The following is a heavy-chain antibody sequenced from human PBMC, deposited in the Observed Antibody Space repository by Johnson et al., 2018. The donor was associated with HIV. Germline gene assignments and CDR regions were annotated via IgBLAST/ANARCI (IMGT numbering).Heavy chain of an antibody. CDR1: GLTFSSYG. V-gene: IGHV3-30*03. CDR2: ISYDGSNK. CDR3: ARVGANFDAFDI. D-gene: IGHD4/OR15-4a*01. Sequence: QVQLVESGGGVVQPGQSLRLSCAASGLTFSSYGMHWVRQAPGKGLEWVALISYDGSNKYYADSVKGRFTISRDNSKNTLYLQMNSLRAEDTAVYYCARVGANFDAFDIWGQGTMVTVSS. J-gene: IGHJ3*02.